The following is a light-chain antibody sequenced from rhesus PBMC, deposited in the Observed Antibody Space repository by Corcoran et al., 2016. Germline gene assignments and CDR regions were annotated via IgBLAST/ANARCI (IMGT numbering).Light chain of an antibody. V-gene: IGKV1-43*01. CDR1: QDISTY. J-gene: IGKJ4*01. Sequence: DIQMTQSPSSLSASAGDRVTITCRASQDISTYLNWYQQRPGKGPQRLIYAASSLESGVPSRFCGSGSGTEFTLTISSLQSEDFATYYCLQYDSTPLTFGGGTNVEI. CDR3: LQYDSTPLT. CDR2: AAS.